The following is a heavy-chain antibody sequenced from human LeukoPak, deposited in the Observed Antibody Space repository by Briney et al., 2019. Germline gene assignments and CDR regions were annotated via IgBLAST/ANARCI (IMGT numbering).Heavy chain of an antibody. CDR1: GFTFSSYW. D-gene: IGHD3-10*01. J-gene: IGHJ6*03. Sequence: GGSLRLSCAASGFTFSSYWMSWVRQAPGRGLEWVANIKHDGSEKYYEDSVKGRFTISRDNAKNSLFLQMDSLRVDDSAVYYCVREGSGSTHYMDVWGKGTAVTVSS. CDR3: VREGSGSTHYMDV. CDR2: IKHDGSEK. V-gene: IGHV3-7*01.